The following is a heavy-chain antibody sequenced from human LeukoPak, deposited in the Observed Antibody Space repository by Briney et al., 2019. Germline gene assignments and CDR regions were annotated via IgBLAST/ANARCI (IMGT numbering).Heavy chain of an antibody. V-gene: IGHV3-21*01. CDR1: GFDFSKYT. CDR2: ISSGSRRI. D-gene: IGHD3-22*01. J-gene: IGHJ4*02. Sequence: PGGSLRLSCAASGFDFSKYTMSWVRQTPGKGLEWVSSISSGSRRIHYADSMRGRFTISRDNSKNTLYLQMGSLRAEDMAEYYCARGIDDSSGHSISWGQGTLVTVSS. CDR3: ARGIDDSSGHSIS.